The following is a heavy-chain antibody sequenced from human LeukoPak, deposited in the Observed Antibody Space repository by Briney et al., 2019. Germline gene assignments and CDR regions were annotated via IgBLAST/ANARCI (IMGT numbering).Heavy chain of an antibody. CDR1: GFTFSSYG. V-gene: IGHV3-33*01. CDR3: AMKGDWN. D-gene: IGHD3/OR15-3a*01. CDR2: IWFDGSYK. Sequence: GRSLRLSCAASGFTFSSYGMHWVRQAPGKGLEWVAVIWFDGSYKYYADSVKGRFTISRDNSKNTLYLQMNSLRAEDTAVYYCAMKGDWNWGQGTLVTVSS. J-gene: IGHJ4*02.